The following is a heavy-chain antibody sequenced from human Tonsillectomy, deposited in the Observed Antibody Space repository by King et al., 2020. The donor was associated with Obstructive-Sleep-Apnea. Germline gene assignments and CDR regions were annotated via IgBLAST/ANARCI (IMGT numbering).Heavy chain of an antibody. CDR2: ISGSXGXT. J-gene: IGHJ4*01. CDR3: ATQXIVILSDATGDY. D-gene: IGHD2/OR15-2a*01. CDR1: GXTFSSXA. V-gene: IGHV3-23*04. Sequence: VQLVESGGGLVQPGGSLRXSCAXSGXTFSSXAMXWXRQXPGKGXEWXSXISGSXGXTFSADSVKGRFTISRDNSKNTLYMQMSSLRAEDTAVYYCATQXIVILSDATGDYWGXGTLVTVSS.